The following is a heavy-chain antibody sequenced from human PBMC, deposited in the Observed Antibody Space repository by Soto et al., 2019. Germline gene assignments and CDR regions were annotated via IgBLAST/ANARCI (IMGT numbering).Heavy chain of an antibody. CDR1: GYTFTSYY. CDR3: ARDRSSSWYQYYFDY. V-gene: IGHV1-46*01. Sequence: ASVKVSCKASGYTFTSYYMHWVRQAPGQGLEWMGIINPSGGSTSYAQKFQGRVTMTRDTSTSTVYMELSSLRSENTAVYYCARDRSSSWYQYYFDYWGQGTLVTVSS. J-gene: IGHJ4*02. CDR2: INPSGGST. D-gene: IGHD6-13*01.